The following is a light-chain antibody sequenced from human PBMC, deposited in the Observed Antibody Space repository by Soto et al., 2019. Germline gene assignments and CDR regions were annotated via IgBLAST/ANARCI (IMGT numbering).Light chain of an antibody. J-gene: IGKJ1*01. CDR1: QSVSGW. Sequence: DIQMPQSPSTLSASTGDTVTFTCRPSQSVSGWLAWYQQKPGEAPKLLIYDASALPRGVPSRFSGSGSGTKFTLTIASLQPDDFATYYCQQYETFSGTFGPGTKVDIK. CDR3: QQYETFSGT. V-gene: IGKV1-5*01. CDR2: DAS.